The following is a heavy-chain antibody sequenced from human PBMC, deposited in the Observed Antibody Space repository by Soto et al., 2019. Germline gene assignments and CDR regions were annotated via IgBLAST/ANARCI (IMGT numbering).Heavy chain of an antibody. CDR3: ARVISGFDWFDP. CDR1: GFTFSSYG. D-gene: IGHD3-10*01. Sequence: GGSLRLSCAASGFTFSSYGMHWVRQAPGKGLEWVAVIWYDGSNKYYADSVKGRFTISRDNSKNTLYLQMNSLRAEDTAVYYCARVISGFDWFDPWGQGTLVTVSS. J-gene: IGHJ5*02. CDR2: IWYDGSNK. V-gene: IGHV3-33*01.